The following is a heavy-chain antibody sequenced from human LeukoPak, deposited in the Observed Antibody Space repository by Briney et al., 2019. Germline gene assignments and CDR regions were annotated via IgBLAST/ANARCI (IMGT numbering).Heavy chain of an antibody. CDR1: GFTFSSYG. Sequence: GGSLRLSCAASGFTFSSYGMHWVRQAPGKGLEWVSTISGSGGSTFSADSVKGRFTISRDNSKNTLYLQMNSLRAEDTAVYYCAKGGIRSTAQYQAFDPWGQGTLVTVTS. J-gene: IGHJ5*02. V-gene: IGHV3-23*01. CDR2: ISGSGGST. CDR3: AKGGIRSTAQYQAFDP. D-gene: IGHD4-11*01.